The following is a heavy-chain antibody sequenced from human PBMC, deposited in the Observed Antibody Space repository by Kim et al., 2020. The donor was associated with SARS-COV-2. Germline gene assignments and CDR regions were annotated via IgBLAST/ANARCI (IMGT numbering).Heavy chain of an antibody. J-gene: IGHJ5*02. CDR2: INHSGST. V-gene: IGHV4-34*01. D-gene: IGHD6-13*01. CDR1: GGSFSGYY. Sequence: SETLSLTCAVYGGSFSGYYWSWIRQPPGKGLEWIGEINHSGSTNYNPSLKSRVTISVDTSKNKFPLKLSSGTAADTAVYYCARGRKPYYISSWYGRFDPWGQGHLVTVSS. CDR3: ARGRKPYYISSWYGRFDP.